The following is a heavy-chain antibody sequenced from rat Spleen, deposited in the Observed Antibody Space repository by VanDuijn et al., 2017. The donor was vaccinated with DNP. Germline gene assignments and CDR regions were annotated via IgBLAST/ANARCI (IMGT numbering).Heavy chain of an antibody. CDR2: ISTVGDNA. V-gene: IGHV5-25*01. J-gene: IGHJ4*01. Sequence: EVQVVESGGGLVQPGRSMTVSCAASGFTFSHSDMAWVRQGPMKGLEWVASISTVGDNAYYRDSVKGRFTISRDNAKSTLYLQMDSLRSEDTATYYCARHDYYSSPYYAMDAWGQGTSVTVSS. D-gene: IGHD1-2*01. CDR3: ARHDYYSSPYYAMDA. CDR1: GFTFSHSD.